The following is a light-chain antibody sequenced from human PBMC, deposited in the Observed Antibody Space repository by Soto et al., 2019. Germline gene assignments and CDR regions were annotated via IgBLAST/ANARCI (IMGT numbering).Light chain of an antibody. CDR1: SSDIGGYDY. CDR2: EVY. Sequence: QSALTQHASVSGSLGQSITISCTGTSSDIGGYDYVSWYQQHPGKVPKLMIYEVYNRPSGVSNRFSGSKSANTASLTISGLQADDEADYYCSSFTSSSTQVFGGGTKLTVL. CDR3: SSFTSSSTQV. V-gene: IGLV2-14*01. J-gene: IGLJ3*02.